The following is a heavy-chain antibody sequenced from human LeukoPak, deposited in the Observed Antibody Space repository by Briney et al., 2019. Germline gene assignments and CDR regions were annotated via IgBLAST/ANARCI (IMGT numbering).Heavy chain of an antibody. D-gene: IGHD2-2*01. J-gene: IGHJ4*02. V-gene: IGHV3-74*03. Sequence: GGSLRLSCAASGFTLSTYYMHWVRQAPGKGLVWVSRINPDGSDTMYADSVKGRFTISRDNSKNTLYLQMNSLRAEDTAVYYCARGVVPAATSHWGQGTLVTVSS. CDR1: GFTLSTYY. CDR2: INPDGSDT. CDR3: ARGVVPAATSH.